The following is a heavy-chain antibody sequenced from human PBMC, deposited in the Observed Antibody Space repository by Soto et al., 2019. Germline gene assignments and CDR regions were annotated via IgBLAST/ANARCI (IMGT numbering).Heavy chain of an antibody. CDR2: ISTYNGDT. CDR3: ARAGAAPYYYYGMDV. V-gene: IGHV1-18*01. D-gene: IGHD2-15*01. J-gene: IGHJ6*02. CDR1: GYTFSTSG. Sequence: QVQLVQSGAEVRKPGASVKVSCKACGYTFSTSGMSWLRQAPGQGLEWMGWISTYNGDTNDAPKFQDRVTMTSDTSTSTVYMELRSLRSDGTAVYYCARAGAAPYYYYGMDVWGQGTRVTVSS.